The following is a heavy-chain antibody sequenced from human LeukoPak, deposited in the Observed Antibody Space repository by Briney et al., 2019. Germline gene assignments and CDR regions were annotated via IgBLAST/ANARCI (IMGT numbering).Heavy chain of an antibody. D-gene: IGHD2-21*01. CDR1: GFTFSSYG. V-gene: IGHV3-23*01. CDR3: AKGRTASCYSPFDY. CDR2: ICGDDGKS. Sequence: GRSLRLSCAASGFTFSSYGMHWVRQAPGKGPEWVSGICGDDGKSHYADSVKGRFSISRDISKNTLYLQVNSLRAEDTAVYYCAKGRTASCYSPFDYWGQGTLVTVSS. J-gene: IGHJ4*02.